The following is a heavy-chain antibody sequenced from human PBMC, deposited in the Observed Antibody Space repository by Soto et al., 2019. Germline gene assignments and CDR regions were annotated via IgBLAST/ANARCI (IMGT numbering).Heavy chain of an antibody. D-gene: IGHD6-19*01. V-gene: IGHV1-8*01. CDR3: ARAHKPTRQQWLARYDAFDI. Sequence: ASVTVSCKAAGYTFTSYDINWVRQATGQGLEWMGWMNPNSGNTGYAQKFQGRVTMTRNTSISTAYMELSSLRSEDTAVYYCARAHKPTRQQWLARYDAFDIWGQGTMVTVSS. CDR1: GYTFTSYD. J-gene: IGHJ3*02. CDR2: MNPNSGNT.